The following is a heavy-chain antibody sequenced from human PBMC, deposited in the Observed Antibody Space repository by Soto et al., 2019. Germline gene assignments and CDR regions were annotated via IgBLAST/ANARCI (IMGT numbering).Heavy chain of an antibody. D-gene: IGHD3-22*01. CDR3: ARAIRPYYDSSGYQGYYYGMDV. J-gene: IGHJ6*02. Sequence: PSQTLSLTCAISGDSVSSNSAAWNWIRQSPSRGLEWLGRTYYRSKWYNDYAVSVKSRITINPDTSKNQFSLQLNSVTPEDTAVYYCARAIRPYYDSSGYQGYYYGMDVWGQGTTVTVS. V-gene: IGHV6-1*01. CDR1: GDSVSSNSAA. CDR2: TYYRSKWYN.